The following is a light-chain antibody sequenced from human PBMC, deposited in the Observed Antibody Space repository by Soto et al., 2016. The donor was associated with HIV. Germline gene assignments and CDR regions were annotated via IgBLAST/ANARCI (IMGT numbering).Light chain of an antibody. Sequence: DIQMTQSPSTLSASVGDRVTITCRASQNIKNWLAWYQQKPGKAPKLLIYKASSLESGVPSRFSGSGSGTDFTLTLSSVQPDDVGTYYCQQYNSVPWTFGQGTKLEMK. V-gene: IGKV1-5*03. CDR2: KAS. J-gene: IGKJ1*01. CDR1: QNIKNW. CDR3: QQYNSVPWT.